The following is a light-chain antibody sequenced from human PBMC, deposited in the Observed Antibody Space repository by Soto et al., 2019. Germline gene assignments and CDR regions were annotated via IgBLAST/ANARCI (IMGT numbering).Light chain of an antibody. J-gene: IGKJ2*01. Sequence: DIVMTQSPDSLAVFLGERATINCKSSQSVLYSSNNKNYLAWYQQKAGQPPKLLIYWASARESGVPDRVSGSGSGTDFTLTISSLQAEDVAVYYCQQYYATPPYTFGQGTKLEIK. CDR2: WAS. CDR1: QSVLYSSNNKNY. CDR3: QQYYATPPYT. V-gene: IGKV4-1*01.